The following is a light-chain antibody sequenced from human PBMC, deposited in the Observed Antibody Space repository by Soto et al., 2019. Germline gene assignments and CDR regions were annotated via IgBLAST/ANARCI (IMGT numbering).Light chain of an antibody. Sequence: EIVMTQSPATLSVSPGERATLSCRASQSVKSNLAWYQQKPGQAPRLLVYGASTGATGIPARFSGSGSGTEFTLTISSLQSEDFAVYYCQQYNKWPRPFGQGTKVDI. CDR3: QQYNKWPRP. CDR2: GAS. J-gene: IGKJ1*01. V-gene: IGKV3-15*01. CDR1: QSVKSN.